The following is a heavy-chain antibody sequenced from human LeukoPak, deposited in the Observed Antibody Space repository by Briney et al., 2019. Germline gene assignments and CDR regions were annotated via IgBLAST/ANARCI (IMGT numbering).Heavy chain of an antibody. Sequence: ASVKVSCKASGGTFSSYDISWVRQAPGQGLEWMGWINPNSGGTNYAQRFQGRVTMTRDTSISTAYMELSRLRSDDTAVYYCARWDTAMRDAFDIWGQGTMVTVSS. V-gene: IGHV1-2*02. CDR1: GGTFSSYD. CDR3: ARWDTAMRDAFDI. CDR2: INPNSGGT. D-gene: IGHD5-18*01. J-gene: IGHJ3*02.